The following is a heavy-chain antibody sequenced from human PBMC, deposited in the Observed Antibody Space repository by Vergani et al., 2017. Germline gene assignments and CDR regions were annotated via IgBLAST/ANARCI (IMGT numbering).Heavy chain of an antibody. CDR2: ISWNSGSI. V-gene: IGHV3-9*02. D-gene: IGHD3-10*01. CDR3: AKDIGGAYGSGSYFDY. Sequence: EVQLLESGGGLVQPGGSLRPSCAASGFTSDDYAMHWVRQAPGKGLEWVSGISWNSGSIGYADSVKGRFTISRDNAKNSMYLQMNSLRAEDTALYYCAKDIGGAYGSGSYFDYWGQGTLVTVSS. CDR1: GFTSDDYA. J-gene: IGHJ4*02.